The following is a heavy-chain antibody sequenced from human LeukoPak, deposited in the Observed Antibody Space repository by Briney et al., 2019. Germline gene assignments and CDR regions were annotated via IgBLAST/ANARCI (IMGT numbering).Heavy chain of an antibody. J-gene: IGHJ4*02. V-gene: IGHV4-39*01. CDR3: ARLPGYYDSGGYLYYFGY. D-gene: IGHD3-22*01. CDR1: GGSISSSSYY. Sequence: SETLSLTCTVSGGSISSSSYYWGWIRQPPGKGLEWIGSIYYSGSTYYNPSLKSRVTISVDTSKNQFSLKLSSVTAADTAVYYCARLPGYYDSGGYLYYFGYWGQGTLVTVSS. CDR2: IYYSGST.